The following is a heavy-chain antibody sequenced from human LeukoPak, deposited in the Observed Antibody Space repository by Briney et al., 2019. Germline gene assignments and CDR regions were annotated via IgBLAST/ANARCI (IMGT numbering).Heavy chain of an antibody. J-gene: IGHJ4*02. CDR2: IYTSGST. CDR3: AREEIAAAYFDY. CDR1: GGSISSYY. V-gene: IGHV4-4*07. D-gene: IGHD6-13*01. Sequence: SETLSLTCTVSGGSISSYYWSWIRQPAGKGLEWIGRIYTSGSTNYNPSLKSRVTMSVDTSKNQFSLRLSSVTAADTAVYFCAREEIAAAYFDYWGQGTLVTVSS.